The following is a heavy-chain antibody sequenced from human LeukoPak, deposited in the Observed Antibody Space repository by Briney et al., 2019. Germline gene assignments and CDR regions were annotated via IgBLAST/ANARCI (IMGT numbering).Heavy chain of an antibody. J-gene: IGHJ3*02. CDR3: ARPDDAFDI. V-gene: IGHV5-10-1*01. Sequence: GESLKISSKGSGSSFTSYWISWGRRLPRKGLEWMGRIDPSGSYTNYSPSFQGHVTISADKSISTAYLQWSSLKASDTAMYYCARPDDAFDIWGQGTMVTVSS. CDR2: IDPSGSYT. CDR1: GSSFTSYW.